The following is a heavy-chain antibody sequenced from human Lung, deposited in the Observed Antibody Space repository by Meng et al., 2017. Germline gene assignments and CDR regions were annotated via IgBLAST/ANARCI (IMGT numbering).Heavy chain of an antibody. Sequence: QAVVVAAGAVVKQPGASEKVSCKASGYTFPDYWLDWVRRAPGQGLEWMGRLNPKSGDKHYAQRFKGRVTITGDTSISKAYMAMSGLRSDDTVMYYCARDEDISAAGKIFGDYWGQGTLVTVSS. D-gene: IGHD6-13*01. J-gene: IGHJ4*02. CDR3: ARDEDISAAGKIFGDY. CDR1: GYTFPDYW. V-gene: IGHV1-2*05. CDR2: LNPKSGDK.